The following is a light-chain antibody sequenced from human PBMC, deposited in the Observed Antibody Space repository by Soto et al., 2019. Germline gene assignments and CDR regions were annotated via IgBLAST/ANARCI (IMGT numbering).Light chain of an antibody. J-gene: IGKJ3*01. CDR2: AVS. Sequence: DIQMTQSPSSLYASVGDRVTIACRASQSISIYLNWYQQKPGKAPKLLIQAVSTLQSGVPSRFSGSGSGTDFSLTISGLQPDDVATYYCQQSHSPPITFGPGTKVD. V-gene: IGKV1-39*01. CDR1: QSISIY. CDR3: QQSHSPPIT.